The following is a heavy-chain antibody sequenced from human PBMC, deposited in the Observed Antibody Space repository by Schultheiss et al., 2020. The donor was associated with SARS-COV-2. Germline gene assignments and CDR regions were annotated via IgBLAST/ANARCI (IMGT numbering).Heavy chain of an antibody. CDR2: INSDGSST. V-gene: IGHV3-74*01. CDR1: GFTFSSYW. CDR3: TTDLGKYCSGGSCYYFDY. J-gene: IGHJ4*02. Sequence: GGSLRLSCAASGFTFSSYWMHWVRQAPGKGLVWVSRINSDGSSTSYADSVKGRFTISRDNAKNTLYLQMNSLKTEDTAVYYCTTDLGKYCSGGSCYYFDYWGQGTLVTVSS. D-gene: IGHD2-15*01.